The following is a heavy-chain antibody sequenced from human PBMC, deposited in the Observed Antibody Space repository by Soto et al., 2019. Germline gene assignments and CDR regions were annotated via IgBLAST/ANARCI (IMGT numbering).Heavy chain of an antibody. CDR1: GFTFSSYG. J-gene: IGHJ5*02. CDR2: ISYDGSNK. Sequence: PGGSLRLSCAASGFTFSSYGMHWVRQAPGKGLEWVAVISYDGSNKYYADSVKGRFTISRDNSKNTLYLQMNSLRAEDTAVYYCANSNYYYGSGRYYNGLFDWFDPWGQRTVVTVS. V-gene: IGHV3-30*18. D-gene: IGHD3-10*01. CDR3: ANSNYYYGSGRYYNGLFDWFDP.